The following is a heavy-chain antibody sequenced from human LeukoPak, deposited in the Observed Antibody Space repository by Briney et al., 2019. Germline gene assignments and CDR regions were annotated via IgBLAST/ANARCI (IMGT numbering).Heavy chain of an antibody. Sequence: PSETLSLTCAVYGGSFSGYYWSWIRQPPGKGLEWIGEINHSGSTNYNPSLKSRDTISVDTSKNQFSLKLSSVTAADTAVYYCARLPSGWYQGDYWGQGTLVTVSS. V-gene: IGHV4-34*01. CDR3: ARLPSGWYQGDY. CDR1: GGSFSGYY. D-gene: IGHD6-19*01. J-gene: IGHJ4*02. CDR2: INHSGST.